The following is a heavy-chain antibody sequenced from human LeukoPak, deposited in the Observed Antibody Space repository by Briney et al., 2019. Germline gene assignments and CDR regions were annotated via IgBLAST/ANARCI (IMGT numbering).Heavy chain of an antibody. D-gene: IGHD5-18*01. V-gene: IGHV4-4*07. J-gene: IGHJ6*02. CDR1: GGSISSYY. Sequence: SETLSLTCTVSGGSISSYYWSWIRQPAGKGLEWIGRIYTSGSTNYNPSLKSRVTMSVDTSKNQFSLKLSSVTAADAAVYYCARDGYPYYYYYGMDVWGQGTTVTVSS. CDR3: ARDGYPYYYYYGMDV. CDR2: IYTSGST.